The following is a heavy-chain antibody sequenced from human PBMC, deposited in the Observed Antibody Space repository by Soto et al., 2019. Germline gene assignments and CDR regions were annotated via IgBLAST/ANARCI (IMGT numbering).Heavy chain of an antibody. J-gene: IGHJ6*03. D-gene: IGHD3-9*01. CDR3: ARVSLVTNHYYYYMEV. CDR2: IWYDGSNK. V-gene: IGHV3-33*01. CDR1: GFTFSSYG. Sequence: PGGSLRLSCAASGFTFSSYGMHWVRQAPGKGLEWVAVIWYDGSNKYYADSVKGRFTISRDNSKNTLYLQMNSLRAEDTAVYYCARVSLVTNHYYYYMEVWGKGTTVTVSS.